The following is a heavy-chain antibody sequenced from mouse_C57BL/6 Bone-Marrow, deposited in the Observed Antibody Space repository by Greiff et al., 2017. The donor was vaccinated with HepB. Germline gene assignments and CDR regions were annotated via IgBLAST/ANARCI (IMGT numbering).Heavy chain of an antibody. J-gene: IGHJ2*01. CDR1: GYTFTSYW. V-gene: IGHV1-53*01. CDR3: ARTGIYYDLLDY. CDR2: INPSNGGT. Sequence: QVQLQQPGTELVKPGASVKLSCKASGYTFTSYWMHWVKQRPGQGLEWIGNINPSNGGTNYNEKFKSKATLTVDKSSSTAYMQLSSLTSEDSAVDYCARTGIYYDLLDYWGQGTTLTVSS. D-gene: IGHD2-4*01.